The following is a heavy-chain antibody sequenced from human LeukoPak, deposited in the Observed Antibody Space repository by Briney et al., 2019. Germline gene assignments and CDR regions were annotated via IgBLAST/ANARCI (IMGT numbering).Heavy chain of an antibody. Sequence: SETLSLTCTVSGGSISSYYWSWIRQPPGKGLEWMGYIYYSGSTNYNPSLKSRVTISADTSKNQFSLKLSSVTAADTAVYYCARLTRGYSYGSGFFDYWGQGTLVTVSS. J-gene: IGHJ4*02. CDR3: ARLTRGYSYGSGFFDY. CDR2: IYYSGST. V-gene: IGHV4-59*01. CDR1: GGSISSYY. D-gene: IGHD5-18*01.